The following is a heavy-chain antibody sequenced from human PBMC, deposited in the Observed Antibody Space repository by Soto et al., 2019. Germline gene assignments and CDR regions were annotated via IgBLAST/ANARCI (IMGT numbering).Heavy chain of an antibody. Sequence: SETLSLTCTVSGGSISSGDYYWSWIRQPPGKGLEWIGYIYYSGSTYYNPSLKSRVTISVDTSKNQFSLKLSSVTAADTAVYYCASIAMVRGVTPSRYGMDVWGQGTTVTVSS. V-gene: IGHV4-30-4*01. CDR2: IYYSGST. D-gene: IGHD3-10*01. CDR1: GGSISSGDYY. CDR3: ASIAMVRGVTPSRYGMDV. J-gene: IGHJ6*02.